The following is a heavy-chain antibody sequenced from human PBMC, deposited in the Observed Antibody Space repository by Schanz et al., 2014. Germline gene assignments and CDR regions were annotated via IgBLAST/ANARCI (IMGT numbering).Heavy chain of an antibody. V-gene: IGHV3-48*01. CDR1: GFSFSDYG. D-gene: IGHD5-12*01. CDR2: ISSGGSPT. CDR3: AKDRSRWLRVLHGLDY. J-gene: IGHJ4*02. Sequence: VQLVESGGGVVQPGRSLRLSCAGSGFSFSDYGMHWVRQAPGRGLEWVSYISSGGSPTYYADSVKGRFTVSRDNAKNSLYLQMNSLRAEDTAVYYCAKDRSRWLRVLHGLDYWGQGTLVTVSS.